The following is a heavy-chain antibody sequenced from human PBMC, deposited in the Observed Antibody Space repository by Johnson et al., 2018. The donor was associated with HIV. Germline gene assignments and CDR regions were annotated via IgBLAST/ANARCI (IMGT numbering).Heavy chain of an antibody. J-gene: IGHJ3*02. CDR2: ISYDGSNK. CDR3: ARAGGLMAVAGYDAFDI. D-gene: IGHD6-19*01. V-gene: IGHV3-30-3*01. CDR1: GFTFSSYA. Sequence: VQLVESGGGVVQPGRSLRLSCAASGFTFSSYAMHWVRQAPGKGLEWVAVISYDGSNKYYADSVKGRFTISRDNSKNTLYLQMNSLRAEDTVVYYCARAGGLMAVAGYDAFDIWGQGTMVTVSS.